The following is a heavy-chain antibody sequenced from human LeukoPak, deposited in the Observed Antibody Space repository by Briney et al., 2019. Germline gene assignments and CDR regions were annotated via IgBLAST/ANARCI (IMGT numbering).Heavy chain of an antibody. Sequence: ASVKVSCKASGCTFTSYDINWVRQATGQGLEWMGWMNPNSGNTGYAQKFQGRVTMTRNTSISTAYMELSSLRAEDTAVYYCARGTDYYDSSGSQGDYWGQGTLVTVSS. D-gene: IGHD3-22*01. J-gene: IGHJ4*02. CDR3: ARGTDYYDSSGSQGDY. CDR1: GCTFTSYD. CDR2: MNPNSGNT. V-gene: IGHV1-8*01.